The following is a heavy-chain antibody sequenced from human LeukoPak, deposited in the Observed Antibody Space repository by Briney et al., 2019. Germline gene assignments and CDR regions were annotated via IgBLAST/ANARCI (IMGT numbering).Heavy chain of an antibody. Sequence: ASVKVSCKASGYTFTSYYMHWVRQAPGQGLEWMGIINPSGGSTSYAQKFQGRATMTRDTSTSTVYMELSSLRSEDTAVYYCARGQVTYYYDSSGYFCFDYWGQGTLVTVSS. CDR2: INPSGGST. CDR1: GYTFTSYY. J-gene: IGHJ4*02. CDR3: ARGQVTYYYDSSGYFCFDY. D-gene: IGHD3-22*01. V-gene: IGHV1-46*01.